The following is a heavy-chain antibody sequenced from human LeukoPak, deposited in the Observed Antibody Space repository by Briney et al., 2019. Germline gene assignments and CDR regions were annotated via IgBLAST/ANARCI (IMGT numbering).Heavy chain of an antibody. CDR1: GCSISSGGYC. J-gene: IGHJ4*02. CDR3: AGHYYDSSGYSVGFDY. D-gene: IGHD3-22*01. V-gene: IGHV4-31*03. Sequence: SGTLSLTCTVSGCSISSGGYCWSRIRQHPGKGRERIGYIYCSKRTYYNPSLDSRVTISVDTSKNQCSLKLSSVTAADTAVYYCAGHYYDSSGYSVGFDYWGQGTLVTVPS. CDR2: IYCSKRT.